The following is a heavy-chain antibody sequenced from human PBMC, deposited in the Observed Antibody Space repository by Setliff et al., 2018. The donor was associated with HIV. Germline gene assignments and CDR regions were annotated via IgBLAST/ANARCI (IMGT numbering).Heavy chain of an antibody. Sequence: PGGSLRLSCAASGFTFSSYSMNWVRQAPGKGLEWVSPISSSSSYIYYADSVKGRFTISRDNAKNSLYLQMNSLRAEDTAVYYCARDQWELPGGYNWFDPWGQGTLVTVSS. J-gene: IGHJ5*02. D-gene: IGHD1-26*01. CDR3: ARDQWELPGGYNWFDP. CDR2: ISSSSSYI. V-gene: IGHV3-21*01. CDR1: GFTFSSYS.